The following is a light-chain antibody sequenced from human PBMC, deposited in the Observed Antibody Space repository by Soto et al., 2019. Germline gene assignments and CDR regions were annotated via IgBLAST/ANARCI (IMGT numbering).Light chain of an antibody. J-gene: IGKJ1*01. Sequence: EIVLTPYPGTLSLSPGEGATLSCRASQSISSNFLAWYQQKPGQAPRLLIYGASSRATGIPNRFSGSGSGTDFTLTISRLEPEDFAVYYCQQYGNSPQTFGQGTKVDIK. V-gene: IGKV3-20*01. CDR2: GAS. CDR1: QSISSNF. CDR3: QQYGNSPQT.